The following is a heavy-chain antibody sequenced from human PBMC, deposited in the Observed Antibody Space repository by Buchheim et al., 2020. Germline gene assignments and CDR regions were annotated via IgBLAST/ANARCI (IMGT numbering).Heavy chain of an antibody. J-gene: IGHJ4*02. D-gene: IGHD3-10*01. CDR3: AKVSFVPEFWFGEFDY. V-gene: IGHV3-23*01. Sequence: EVHLLESGGGLVQPGGSLRLSCAASGFTYSNYAMSWVRQGPGKGLQWVSVISGSGGSTHYTDSVKGRFTISRDNSKNKLFLQLNTLRAEDTAVYYCAKVSFVPEFWFGEFDYWGQGTL. CDR2: ISGSGGST. CDR1: GFTYSNYA.